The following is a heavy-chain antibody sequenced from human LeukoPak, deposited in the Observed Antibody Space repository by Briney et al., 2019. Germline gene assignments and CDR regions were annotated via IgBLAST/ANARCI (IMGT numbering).Heavy chain of an antibody. V-gene: IGHV4-59*12. CDR1: GGSISSYY. Sequence: PSETLSLTCTVSGGSISSYYWSWIRQPPGKGLEWIGYIYYSGSTNYNPSLKSRVTISVDTSKNQFSLKLSSVTAADTAVYYCARDGRTDYGDYESWFDPWGQGTLVTVSS. CDR2: IYYSGST. J-gene: IGHJ5*02. CDR3: ARDGRTDYGDYESWFDP. D-gene: IGHD4-17*01.